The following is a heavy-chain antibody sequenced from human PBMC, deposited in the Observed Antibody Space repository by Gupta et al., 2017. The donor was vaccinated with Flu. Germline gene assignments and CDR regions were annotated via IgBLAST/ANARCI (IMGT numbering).Heavy chain of an antibody. CDR1: GGSFSGYY. CDR2: INHSGST. D-gene: IGHD3-3*01. Sequence: QVQLQQWGAGLLKPSETLSLTCAVYGGSFSGYYWSWIRQPPGKGLEWIGEINHSGSTNYNPSLKSRVTISVDTSKNQFSLKLSSVTAADTAVYYCARVWRGPFPRGGGDFWSGSMIYYYYGMDVWGQGTTVTVSS. CDR3: ARVWRGPFPRGGGDFWSGSMIYYYYGMDV. J-gene: IGHJ6*02. V-gene: IGHV4-34*01.